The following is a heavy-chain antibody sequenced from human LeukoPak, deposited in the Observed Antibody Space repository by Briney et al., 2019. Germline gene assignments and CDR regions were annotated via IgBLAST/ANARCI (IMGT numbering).Heavy chain of an antibody. CDR2: ISSNGGST. CDR3: ARGERWLTSHSASDI. D-gene: IGHD5-24*01. Sequence: GGSLRLSCAASGFTFSSYAMHWVRQAPGKGLEYVSAISSNGGSTNYANSVKGRFTISRDNSKNTLYLQMGSLRAEDMAVYYCARGERWLTSHSASDIWGQGTMVIVSS. V-gene: IGHV3-64*01. CDR1: GFTFSSYA. J-gene: IGHJ3*02.